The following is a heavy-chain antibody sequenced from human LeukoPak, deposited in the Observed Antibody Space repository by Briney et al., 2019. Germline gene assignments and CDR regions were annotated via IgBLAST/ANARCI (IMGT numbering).Heavy chain of an antibody. D-gene: IGHD6-19*01. CDR2: MNPNSGNT. J-gene: IGHJ6*02. CDR1: GYTFTSYD. V-gene: IGHV1-8*01. CDR3: ARASSGWSSFYYYYGMDV. Sequence: ASVKVSCKASGYTFTSYDINWGRQATGQGPEWMGWMNPNSGNTGYAQKFQGRVTMTRNTSKSTAYMELSSLRSEDTAVYYCARASSGWSSFYYYYGMDVWGQGTTVTVSS.